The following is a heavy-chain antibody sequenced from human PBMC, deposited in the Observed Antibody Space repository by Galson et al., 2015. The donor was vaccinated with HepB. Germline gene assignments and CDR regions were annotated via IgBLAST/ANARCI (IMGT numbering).Heavy chain of an antibody. V-gene: IGHV3-23*01. Sequence: SLRLSCAASGFTFSSYAMSWVRQAPGKGLEWVSVISISDGRTYYGDSVKGRFIISRDNSKNTLYLQMSSRRAEDTAVYYCAKDGAGEWWGGAFEIWGQGTKVTVSS. D-gene: IGHD2-15*01. CDR3: AKDGAGEWWGGAFEI. CDR1: GFTFSSYA. J-gene: IGHJ3*02. CDR2: ISISDGRT.